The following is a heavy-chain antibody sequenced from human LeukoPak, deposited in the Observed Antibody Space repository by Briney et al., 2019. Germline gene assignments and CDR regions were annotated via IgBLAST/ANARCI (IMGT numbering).Heavy chain of an antibody. CDR1: GGSISSGSYY. J-gene: IGHJ4*02. V-gene: IGHV4-61*02. CDR2: IYTSGST. Sequence: PSQTLSLTCTVSGGSISSGSYYWSWIRQPAGKGLEWIGRIYTSGSTNYNPSLKSRVTISVDTSKNQFSLKLSSVTAADTAVYYCARGGCSGGSCYLDYWGQGTLVTVSS. D-gene: IGHD2-15*01. CDR3: ARGGCSGGSCYLDY.